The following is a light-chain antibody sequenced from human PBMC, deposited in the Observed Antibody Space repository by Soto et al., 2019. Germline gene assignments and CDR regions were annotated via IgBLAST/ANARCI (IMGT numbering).Light chain of an antibody. CDR3: CSYAGGNSLV. CDR2: EVS. V-gene: IGLV2-8*01. CDR1: SSDVGGYKY. Sequence: QSALTQPPSASGSPGQSVTISCTGTSSDVGGYKYVSWYQQHPGKAPKLMIHEVSKRPSGVPDRFSGSKSGNTASLTVSGLQAEDEADYYCCSYAGGNSLVFGGGTKLTGL. J-gene: IGLJ2*01.